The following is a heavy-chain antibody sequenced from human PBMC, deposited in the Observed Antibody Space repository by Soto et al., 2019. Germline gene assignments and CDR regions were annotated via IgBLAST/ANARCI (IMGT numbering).Heavy chain of an antibody. Sequence: TGGSLRLSCVASGFTFSSYGMHWVRQAPGKGLEWVSGISGSGLTIYYADSVKGRFSISRDNAKNTLYLHMNSLRAEDTAVYYCARESPFDPWGQGTLVTVSS. CDR1: GFTFSSYG. CDR3: ARESPFDP. J-gene: IGHJ5*02. CDR2: ISGSGLTI. V-gene: IGHV3-48*04.